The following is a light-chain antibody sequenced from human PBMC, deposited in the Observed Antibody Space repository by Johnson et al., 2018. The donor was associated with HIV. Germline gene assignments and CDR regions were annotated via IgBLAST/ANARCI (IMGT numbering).Light chain of an antibody. J-gene: IGLJ1*01. CDR1: SSNIGNNY. V-gene: IGLV1-51*01. CDR2: DNN. Sequence: QSVLTQPPSVSAAPGQKVTISCSGSSSNIGNNYVSWYQQLPGTATKLLIFDNNKRPSGIPDRFSGSKSGTSATLGITGLQTGDDADYYCGTWDSSLSAYVFGTGTKVTVL. CDR3: GTWDSSLSAYV.